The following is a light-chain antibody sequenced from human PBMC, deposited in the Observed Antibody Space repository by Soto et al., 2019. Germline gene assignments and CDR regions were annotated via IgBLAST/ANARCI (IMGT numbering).Light chain of an antibody. Sequence: QSVLTQPASVSGSPGQSITISCTGTSSDVGGYNYVFWYQQHPGKAPKLMLYDGSNRPSGVSDRFSGSKSGNTASLAISGLQAEDEADYYCSSYTGSSTLDVFGPGTKVTVL. CDR3: SSYTGSSTLDV. V-gene: IGLV2-14*01. CDR2: DGS. J-gene: IGLJ1*01. CDR1: SSDVGGYNY.